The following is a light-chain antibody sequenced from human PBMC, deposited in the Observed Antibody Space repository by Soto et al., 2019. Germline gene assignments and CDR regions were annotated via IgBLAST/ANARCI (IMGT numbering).Light chain of an antibody. CDR1: QSVSSN. V-gene: IGKV3-15*01. Sequence: EIVMTQSPATLSVSPGERATLSCRASQSVSSNLAGYQQKPGQAPRLLIYGASTRATGIPARFSGSGSGAQFTLTISSLQSEDFAVYYCQQYNKWTPSYNFGQGTKVDIK. J-gene: IGKJ2*01. CDR3: QQYNKWTPSYN. CDR2: GAS.